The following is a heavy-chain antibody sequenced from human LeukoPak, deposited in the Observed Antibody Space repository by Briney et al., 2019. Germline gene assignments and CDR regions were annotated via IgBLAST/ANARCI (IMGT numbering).Heavy chain of an antibody. CDR2: INHSGST. CDR3: ARQYCSSIRCYYYFDY. D-gene: IGHD2-2*01. Sequence: SETLSLTCAVYGGSFSGYYWSWIRQPPGKGLEWIGEINHSGSTNYSPSLKSRVTISVDTSKNQFSLKLSSVTAADTAVYYCARQYCSSIRCYYYFDYWGQGILVTVSS. V-gene: IGHV4-34*01. CDR1: GGSFSGYY. J-gene: IGHJ4*02.